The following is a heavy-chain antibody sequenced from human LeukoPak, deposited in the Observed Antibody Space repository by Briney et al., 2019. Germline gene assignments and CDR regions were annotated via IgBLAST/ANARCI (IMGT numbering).Heavy chain of an antibody. J-gene: IGHJ4*02. CDR2: INSDASST. V-gene: IGHV3-74*01. CDR1: GFTFSSYW. Sequence: GGSLRLSCAASGFTFSSYWMLWLPHAPGKGLVGVSRINSDASSTSKADSVKGRFNISRDNARDTLYLQMHSLSAADTAVYYCARGSWWLDWGQGTLVTVSS. D-gene: IGHD6-19*01. CDR3: ARGSWWLD.